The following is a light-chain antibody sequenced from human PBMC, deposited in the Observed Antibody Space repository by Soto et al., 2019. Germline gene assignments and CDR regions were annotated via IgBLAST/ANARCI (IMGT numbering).Light chain of an antibody. J-gene: IGLJ1*01. CDR1: SSDVGGYNY. V-gene: IGLV2-14*01. CDR3: RSYTTSSTLV. CDR2: EVS. Sequence: QSALAQPASVSGSPGQSITISCPGTSSDVGGYNYVSWYQQHPGKAPKLMIYEVSNRPSGVSNRFSGSKSGNTASLTISGLQAEDEADYSCRSYTTSSTLVFGTGTKVTVL.